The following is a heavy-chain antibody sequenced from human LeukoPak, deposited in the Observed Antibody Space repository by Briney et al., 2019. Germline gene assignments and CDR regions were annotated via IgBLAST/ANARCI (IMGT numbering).Heavy chain of an antibody. D-gene: IGHD3-10*01. Sequence: GGSLRLSCAASGFTFSSYAMSWVRQAPGKRLEWVSAISGSGGSTYYADSVKGRFTISRDNSKNTLYLQMNSLRVEDTAVYYCAKDLSAGFGELSSDVWGKGTTVTVSS. CDR3: AKDLSAGFGELSSDV. CDR2: ISGSGGST. J-gene: IGHJ6*04. CDR1: GFTFSSYA. V-gene: IGHV3-23*01.